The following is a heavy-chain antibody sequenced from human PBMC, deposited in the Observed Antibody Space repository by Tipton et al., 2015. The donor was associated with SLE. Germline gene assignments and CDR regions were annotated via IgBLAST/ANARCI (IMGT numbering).Heavy chain of an antibody. CDR3: ARGGYCSGGSCYFAEYFQH. CDR1: GGSISSGSYY. J-gene: IGHJ1*01. Sequence: TLSLTCTVSGGSISSGSYYWSWIRQPAGKGLEWIGEINHSGSTNYNPSLKSRVTISVDTSKNQFSLKLSSVTAADTAVYYCARGGYCSGGSCYFAEYFQHWGQGTLVTVSS. CDR2: INHSGST. D-gene: IGHD2-15*01. V-gene: IGHV4-61*09.